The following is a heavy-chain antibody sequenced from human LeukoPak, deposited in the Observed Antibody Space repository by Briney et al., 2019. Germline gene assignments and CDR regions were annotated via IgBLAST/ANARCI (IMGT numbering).Heavy chain of an antibody. J-gene: IGHJ4*02. CDR2: IYSSGRT. V-gene: IGHV3-53*01. Sequence: GGSLRLSCAASGFILSTNYMSWVRQAPGKGLEWVSVIYSSGRTDYADGVKGRFTISRDTSEYTVYLQMNGLRADDTAVYYCARRQDDSPLGYWGQGTLVTVSS. CDR3: ARRQDDSPLGY. D-gene: IGHD3-9*01. CDR1: GFILSTNY.